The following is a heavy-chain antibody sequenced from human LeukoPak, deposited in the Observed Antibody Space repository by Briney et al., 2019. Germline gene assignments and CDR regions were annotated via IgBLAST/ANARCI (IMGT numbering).Heavy chain of an antibody. V-gene: IGHV3-48*04. CDR2: ISSSGTTI. CDR1: GFSFSTYS. Sequence: PGGSLXLSCVVSGFSFSTYSLNWIRQAPGKGLEWVSYISSSGTTIYYVDSVKGRFTISRDNAKNSLYLQMSGLRAEDTAVYYCARGSSSGWSQGGFDYWGQGTLVTVSS. CDR3: ARGSSSGWSQGGFDY. J-gene: IGHJ4*02. D-gene: IGHD6-19*01.